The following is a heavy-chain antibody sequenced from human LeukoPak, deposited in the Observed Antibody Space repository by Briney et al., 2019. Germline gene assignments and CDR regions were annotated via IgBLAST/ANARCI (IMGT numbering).Heavy chain of an antibody. D-gene: IGHD6-19*01. J-gene: IGHJ4*02. CDR3: ARVIYSGWEGELSD. CDR1: GFTFSSYW. Sequence: GGSLRLSCAASGFTFSSYWMHWVRQAPGKGLVWVSRINSDGSTTSYADSVMGRFTISRDNAKNTLYLQMNSLRAEDTAVYYCARVIYSGWEGELSDWGQGTLVTVPS. V-gene: IGHV3-74*01. CDR2: INSDGSTT.